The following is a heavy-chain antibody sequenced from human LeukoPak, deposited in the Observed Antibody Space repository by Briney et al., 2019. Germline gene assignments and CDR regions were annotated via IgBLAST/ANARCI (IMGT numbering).Heavy chain of an antibody. CDR3: ARDPSYCGGGSCYFLGEY. V-gene: IGHV3-48*03. D-gene: IGHD2-15*01. CDR1: GFXFSSFE. Sequence: PGGSLRLSCAASGFXFSSFEINWVRQAPGKGLEWVSYISSSGTTKYYADSVKGRFTISRDNAKNSLYLQMNSLRAEDTAVYYCARDPSYCGGGSCYFLGEYWGPGTLVSVSS. J-gene: IGHJ4*02. CDR2: ISSSGTTK.